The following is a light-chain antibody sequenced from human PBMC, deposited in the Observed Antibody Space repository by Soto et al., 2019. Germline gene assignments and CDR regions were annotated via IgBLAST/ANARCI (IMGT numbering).Light chain of an antibody. CDR3: QQYNNCTPYT. J-gene: IGKJ2*01. V-gene: IGKV3-15*01. CDR2: GAS. Sequence: EIVMTQSPATLSVSPGERATLSCRASQSVSSNLAWYQQKPGQAPRLLIYGASTSGTGIPARFSGSGSGTELTLTISSLQSEDVAVYYCQQYNNCTPYTFGQGTKLEIK. CDR1: QSVSSN.